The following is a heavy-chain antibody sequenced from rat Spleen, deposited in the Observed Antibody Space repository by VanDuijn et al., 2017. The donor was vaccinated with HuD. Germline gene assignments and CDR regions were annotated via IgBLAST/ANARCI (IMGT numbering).Heavy chain of an antibody. CDR2: INSAGGT. D-gene: IGHD1-6*01. CDR3: ARENIYYGFYYFDY. V-gene: IGHV3-3*01. CDR1: GHSITSSYR. J-gene: IGHJ2*01. Sequence: EVQLQESGPGPVKVSESLSLTCSVTGHSITSSYRWNWIRKFPGNKLEWMGYINSAGGTNYNPSLNSRISFTRYTSKNHFFLQVNSVATEDTATYYCARENIYYGFYYFDYWGQGVMVTVSS.